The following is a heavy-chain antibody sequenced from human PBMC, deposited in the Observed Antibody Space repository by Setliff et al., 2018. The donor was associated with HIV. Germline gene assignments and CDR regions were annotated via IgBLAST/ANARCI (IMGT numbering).Heavy chain of an antibody. Sequence: PGGSLRLSCAASGFTVSSNYMSWVRQAPGKGLEWVSVIYGGGSTYYADSVKGRFTTSRDNSKNTLYLQMNSLRAEDTAVYYCARDQWGYSYGYYYYYYYMDVWGKGTTVTVSS. CDR3: ARDQWGYSYGYYYYYYYMDV. J-gene: IGHJ6*03. V-gene: IGHV3-66*02. D-gene: IGHD5-18*01. CDR2: IYGGGST. CDR1: GFTVSSNY.